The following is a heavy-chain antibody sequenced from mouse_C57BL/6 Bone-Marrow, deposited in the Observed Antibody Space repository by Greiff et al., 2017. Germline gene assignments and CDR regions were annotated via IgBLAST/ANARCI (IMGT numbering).Heavy chain of an antibody. CDR2: IYPSDSET. CDR3: ARGGLYYEYD. V-gene: IGHV1-61*01. Sequence: VKLQQPGAELVRPGSSVKLSCKASGYTFTSYWMDWVKQRPGQGLEWIGNIYPSDSETHYNQKFKDKATLTVDKSSSTAYMQLSSLTSEDSAVYYCARGGLYYEYDWGQGTLVTVSA. CDR1: GYTFTSYW. J-gene: IGHJ3*01. D-gene: IGHD2-4*01.